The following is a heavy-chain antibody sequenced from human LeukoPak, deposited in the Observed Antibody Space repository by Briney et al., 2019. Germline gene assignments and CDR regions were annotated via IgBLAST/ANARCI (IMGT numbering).Heavy chain of an antibody. V-gene: IGHV3-15*01. J-gene: IGHJ4*02. CDR1: GFNFNKAW. CDR2: IKNKGDGGTT. CDR3: TTSGTPFEY. D-gene: IGHD3-10*01. Sequence: PGGSLRLSCAASGFNFNKAWMSWVRLAPGKGLEWVGRIKNKGDGGTTDYAAPVKGRFTVSRDDSKSTLYLQMNSLKTEDTAVYYCTTSGTPFEYWGQGTLVTVSS.